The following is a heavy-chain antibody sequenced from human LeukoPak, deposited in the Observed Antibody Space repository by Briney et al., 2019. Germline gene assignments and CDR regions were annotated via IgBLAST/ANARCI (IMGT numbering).Heavy chain of an antibody. D-gene: IGHD3-22*01. V-gene: IGHV4-34*01. Sequence: SETLSLTCAVYGGSFSGYYWSWIRQPPGKGLEWIGEINHSGSTNYNPSLKSRVTISVDTSKNQFSLKLSSVTAADTAVYYCARDPDYYDSSGYEDYFDYWGQGTLVTVSS. CDR3: ARDPDYYDSSGYEDYFDY. J-gene: IGHJ4*02. CDR2: INHSGST. CDR1: GGSFSGYY.